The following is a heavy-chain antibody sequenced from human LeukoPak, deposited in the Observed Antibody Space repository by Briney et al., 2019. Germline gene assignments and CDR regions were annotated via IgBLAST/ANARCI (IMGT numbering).Heavy chain of an antibody. CDR2: IRFDGSNK. CDR3: AKDYDFWSGYYSPTRGYFDY. V-gene: IGHV3-30*02. CDR1: GFTFSSSG. J-gene: IGHJ4*02. Sequence: GGSLRLSCAASGFTFSSSGMHWVRQAPGKGLEWVAFIRFDGSNKYYTDSVKGRFTISRDNSKNTLYLQMNSLRAEDAAVYYCAKDYDFWSGYYSPTRGYFDYWGQGTLVTVSS. D-gene: IGHD3-3*01.